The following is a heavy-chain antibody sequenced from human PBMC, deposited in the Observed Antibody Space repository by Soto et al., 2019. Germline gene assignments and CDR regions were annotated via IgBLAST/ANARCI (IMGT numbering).Heavy chain of an antibody. CDR3: ARAPDSSTSFFFDY. CDR1: GYSFTSNH. CDR2: INPSLGRA. V-gene: IGHV1-46*01. J-gene: IGHJ4*02. D-gene: IGHD2-15*01. Sequence: QVQLVQSGTEVRKPGASVKLSCKASGYSFTSNHLHWVRQAPRQGLEWVGIINPSLGRANYAQKDHGRMAMTWDTCPSTAYMELSALRDDDTAVYFCARAPDSSTSFFFDYWGQGALVTVSS.